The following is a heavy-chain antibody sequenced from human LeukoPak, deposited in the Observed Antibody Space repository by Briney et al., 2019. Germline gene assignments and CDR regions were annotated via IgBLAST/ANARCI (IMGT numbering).Heavy chain of an antibody. CDR1: GFTFSDYY. D-gene: IGHD3-10*01. CDR2: ISSSGSTI. CDR3: ARSGLMVRGVIITSYFDY. Sequence: PGGSLRLSCAASGFTFSDYYMSWIRQAPGKGLEWVSYISSSGSTIYYADSVKGRFTISRDNSKNTLYLQMGSLRAEDMAVYYCARSGLMVRGVIITSYFDYWGQGTLVTVSS. J-gene: IGHJ4*02. V-gene: IGHV3-11*04.